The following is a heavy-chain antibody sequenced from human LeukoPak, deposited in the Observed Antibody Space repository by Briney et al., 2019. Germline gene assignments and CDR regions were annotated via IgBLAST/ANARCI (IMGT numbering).Heavy chain of an antibody. J-gene: IGHJ4*02. D-gene: IGHD3-10*01. CDR2: INHSGST. CDR3: ASSVVRGVPFDY. Sequence: SETLSLTCAVYGGSFSGYYWSWIRQPPGKGLEWIGEINHSGSTNYNPSLKSRVTISVDTSKNQFSLKLSSVTAADTAVYYCASSVVRGVPFDYWGQGTLVTVSS. CDR1: GGSFSGYY. V-gene: IGHV4-34*01.